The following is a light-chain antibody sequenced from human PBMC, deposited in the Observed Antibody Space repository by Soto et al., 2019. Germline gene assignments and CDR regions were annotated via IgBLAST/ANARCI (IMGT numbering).Light chain of an antibody. Sequence: QLVLTQSPSASASLGASVKLTCTLSSGHSSDAIAWHQQQPEKGPRYLMKLNSDGSHSKGDGIPDRFSGSSSGAERYLTISSLQSEDEADYYCQTWGTGTWVFGGGTKLTVL. V-gene: IGLV4-69*01. CDR1: SGHSSDA. CDR3: QTWGTGTWV. CDR2: LNSDGSH. J-gene: IGLJ3*02.